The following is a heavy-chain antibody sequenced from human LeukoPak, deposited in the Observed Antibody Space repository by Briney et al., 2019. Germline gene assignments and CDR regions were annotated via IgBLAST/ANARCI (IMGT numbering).Heavy chain of an antibody. CDR3: AGGASDFNY. CDR1: GFTFSDLY. CDR2: SSNNRDSDYT. V-gene: IGHV3-11*03. J-gene: IGHJ4*02. D-gene: IGHD3-16*01. Sequence: PGGSLRLSCAASGFTFSDLYMTWLRPAAGKGPEWVSASSNNRDSDYTKYADSVKSRFTISRDNAKNALYLQMSSLRAEDTAVYYCAGGASDFNYWSQGSLVTVSA.